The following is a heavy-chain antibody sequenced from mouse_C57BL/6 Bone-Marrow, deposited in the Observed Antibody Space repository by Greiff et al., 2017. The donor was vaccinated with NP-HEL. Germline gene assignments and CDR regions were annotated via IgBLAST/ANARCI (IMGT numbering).Heavy chain of an antibody. D-gene: IGHD3-2*02. V-gene: IGHV1-81*01. J-gene: IGHJ3*01. CDR1: GFNIKDYY. CDR2: IYPRSGNT. Sequence: VQLQQSGAELVKPGASVKLSCTASGFNIKDYYMHWVKQRTGQGLEWIGEIYPRSGNTYYNEKFKGKATLTADKSSSTAYMELRSLTSEDSAVYFCASGSSGAYWGQGTLVTVSA. CDR3: ASGSSGAY.